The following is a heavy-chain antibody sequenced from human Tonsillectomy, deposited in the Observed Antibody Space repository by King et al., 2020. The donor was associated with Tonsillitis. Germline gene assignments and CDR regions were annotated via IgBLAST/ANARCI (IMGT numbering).Heavy chain of an antibody. CDR3: FTYYYGSRTNPSFDY. V-gene: IGHV3-66*01. Sequence: VQLVESGGGLVQPGGSLRLSCAVSGFTVSNKYMRWVRQAPGKGLEWVSLIYSGGNTYYADSVKGRFTISRDSSKNTVYLQMNSLRADDTAVYYCFTYYYGSRTNPSFDYWGQGTLVTVSS. CDR2: IYSGGNT. J-gene: IGHJ4*02. D-gene: IGHD3-10*01. CDR1: GFTVSNKY.